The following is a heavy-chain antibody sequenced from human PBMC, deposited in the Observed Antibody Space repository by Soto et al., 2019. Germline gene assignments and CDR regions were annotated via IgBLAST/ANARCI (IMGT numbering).Heavy chain of an antibody. J-gene: IGHJ2*01. D-gene: IGHD6-19*01. CDR2: INTDNGNT. V-gene: IGHV1-3*04. CDR1: GYTFSSCA. CDR3: ARDRAVDWYCHL. Sequence: QVQVVQSGAEVKKPGASVKVSCKASGYTFSSCAIHWVRQAPGQRLEWMGWINTDNGNTKYSQKFQGRLSITRDTSATAAYMELSSLRSEDTAVYYCARDRAVDWYCHLWGRGTLVTVSS.